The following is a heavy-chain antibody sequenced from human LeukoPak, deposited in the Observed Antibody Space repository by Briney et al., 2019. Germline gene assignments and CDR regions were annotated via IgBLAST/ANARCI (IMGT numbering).Heavy chain of an antibody. Sequence: GGSLRLSCAASGFTFSDTAMSWVRRAPGKGLEWVSVISGSGDNTYYADSVKGRFTISRDNSKNMLYLQMNSLRAEDTAVYYCAKWKYSNSGIDDYWGQGTLVTVSS. CDR3: AKWKYSNSGIDDY. J-gene: IGHJ4*02. V-gene: IGHV3-23*01. D-gene: IGHD6-6*01. CDR2: ISGSGDNT. CDR1: GFTFSDTA.